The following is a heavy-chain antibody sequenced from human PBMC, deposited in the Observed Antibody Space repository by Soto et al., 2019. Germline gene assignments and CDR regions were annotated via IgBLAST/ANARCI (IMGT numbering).Heavy chain of an antibody. V-gene: IGHV3-30-3*01. J-gene: IGHJ4*02. CDR1: GFTFSSYA. CDR3: ARDAPIDY. CDR2: ISYDGSNK. Sequence: QVQLVESGGGVVQPGRSLRLSCAASGFTFSSYAIHWVRQAPGKGLEWVAVISYDGSNKYYADSVKGRFTISRDNSKNTLYLQMNSLRAEDTAVYYCARDAPIDYWGQGTLVTVSS.